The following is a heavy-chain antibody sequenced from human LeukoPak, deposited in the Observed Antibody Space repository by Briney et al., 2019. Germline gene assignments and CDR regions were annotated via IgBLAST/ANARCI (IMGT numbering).Heavy chain of an antibody. CDR1: GGSISGYY. J-gene: IGHJ3*02. Sequence: PSETLSLTCTVSGGSISGYYWSWIRQPPGKGLEWIGYIYYSGSTNYNPSLKSRVTISVDTSKNQFSLKLSSVTAADTAVYYCARDSGYDTDAFDIWGQGTMVSASS. V-gene: IGHV4-59*01. CDR2: IYYSGST. CDR3: ARDSGYDTDAFDI. D-gene: IGHD5-12*01.